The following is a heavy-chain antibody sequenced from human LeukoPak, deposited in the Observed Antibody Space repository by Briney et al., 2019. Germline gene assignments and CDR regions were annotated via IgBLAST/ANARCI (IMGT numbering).Heavy chain of an antibody. V-gene: IGHV3-7*05. CDR2: IKQDGSEK. D-gene: IGHD2-2*01. CDR1: GFTFSSYA. Sequence: GGSLRLSCAASGFTFSSYAMSWVRQAPGKGLEWVANIKQDGSEKYYVDSVKGRFTISRDNAKNSLYLQMNSLRAEDTAVYYCARDQRYCSSSSCPWEPFDYWGQGTLVTVSS. CDR3: ARDQRYCSSSSCPWEPFDY. J-gene: IGHJ4*02.